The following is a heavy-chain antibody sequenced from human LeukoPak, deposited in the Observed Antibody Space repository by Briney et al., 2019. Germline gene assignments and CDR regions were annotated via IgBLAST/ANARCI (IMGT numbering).Heavy chain of an antibody. J-gene: IGHJ6*03. CDR3: ARDKYYYYYMDV. V-gene: IGHV1-2*02. CDR2: INPNSGGT. CDR1: GCTFTGYY. Sequence: ASVKVSCMASGCTFTGYYMHWVRQAPGQGLEWMGWINPNSGGTNYAQKFQGRVTMTRDTSISTAYMELSRLRSDDTAVYYCARDKYYYYYMDVWGKGTTVTVSS.